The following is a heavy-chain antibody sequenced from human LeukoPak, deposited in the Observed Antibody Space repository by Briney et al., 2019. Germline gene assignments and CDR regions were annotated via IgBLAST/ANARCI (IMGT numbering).Heavy chain of an antibody. Sequence: SETLSLTCTVSGDSKTRGGYYWSWVRQHPGKGLEWVGFIYHSGTTFYNPSLESRATISVDTSQNQFSLKLTSVTAADTAVYYCARAVDYRNYFDYWGQGTLVTVSS. CDR1: GDSKTRGGYY. D-gene: IGHD4-11*01. CDR3: ARAVDYRNYFDY. CDR2: IYHSGTT. V-gene: IGHV4-31*03. J-gene: IGHJ4*02.